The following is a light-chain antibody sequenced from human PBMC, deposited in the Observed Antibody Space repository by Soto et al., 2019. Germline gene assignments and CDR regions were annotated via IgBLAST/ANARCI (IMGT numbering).Light chain of an antibody. Sequence: EIVMTQSPATLSVSPGERATLSCRASQNIDINLVWYQQKPGQAPRLLIFRASTRATDIPARFSGSGSGTEFTLTISSLQSEDFAVYYCQQYNNWPPITFGQGTRLEI. CDR1: QNIDIN. V-gene: IGKV3-15*01. J-gene: IGKJ5*01. CDR3: QQYNNWPPIT. CDR2: RAS.